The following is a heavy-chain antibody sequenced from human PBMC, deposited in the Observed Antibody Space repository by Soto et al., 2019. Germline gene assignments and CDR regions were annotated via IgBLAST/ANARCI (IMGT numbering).Heavy chain of an antibody. V-gene: IGHV3-23*01. CDR3: ARRGSDILTGYYYYYYGMDV. CDR1: GFTFSSYA. Sequence: EVQLLESGGGLVQPGGSLRLSCAASGFTFSSYAMSWVRQAPGKGLEWVSAISGSGGSTYYADSVKGRFTISRDNSKNTLYLQMNSLRAEDTAVYYCARRGSDILTGYYYYYYGMDVWGQGTTVTVSS. J-gene: IGHJ6*02. D-gene: IGHD3-9*01. CDR2: ISGSGGST.